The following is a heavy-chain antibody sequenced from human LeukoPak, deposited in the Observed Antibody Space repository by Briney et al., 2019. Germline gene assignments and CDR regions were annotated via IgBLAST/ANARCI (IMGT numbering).Heavy chain of an antibody. D-gene: IGHD1-26*01. J-gene: IGHJ3*02. CDR2: ITRNGGSV. Sequence: SLRLSCAASGFTFPDYAMHWVRQVPGKGLEWVSAITRNGGSVLYADSVRGRFTISRDNAKNSLYLQMNSLRNEQMAFYSCAKARGSGSLIVGSLDMWGQGTMVTV. CDR3: AKARGSGSLIVGSLDM. V-gene: IGHV3-9*03. CDR1: GFTFPDYA.